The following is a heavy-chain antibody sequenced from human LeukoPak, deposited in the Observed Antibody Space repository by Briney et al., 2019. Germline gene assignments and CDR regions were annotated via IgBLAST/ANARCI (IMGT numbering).Heavy chain of an antibody. CDR1: GFTFNNYG. Sequence: GGSLRLSCAASGFTFNNYGLIWVRQAPGKGLEWVAAISNDGGGTMYAGFVEGRFTISRDNSKITLFLQMNSLRAEDTALYYCAKGSSGYFADLWGQGTLVTVSS. D-gene: IGHD3-22*01. CDR2: ISNDGGGT. V-gene: IGHV3-23*01. CDR3: AKGSSGYFADL. J-gene: IGHJ5*02.